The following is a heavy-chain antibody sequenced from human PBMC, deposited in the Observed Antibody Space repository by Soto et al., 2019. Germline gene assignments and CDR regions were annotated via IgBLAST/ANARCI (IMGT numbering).Heavy chain of an antibody. Sequence: PSETLSLTCAVYGGSFSGYYWTWIRQPPGKGLEWIGEVNQSGTTNYNPSLKSRVTISVDTSENQFSLKLSSVTAADTAVYYCARAGDSSGYSDYWGQGIMVTVSS. D-gene: IGHD3-22*01. CDR3: ARAGDSSGYSDY. CDR2: VNQSGTT. J-gene: IGHJ4*02. V-gene: IGHV4-34*01. CDR1: GGSFSGYY.